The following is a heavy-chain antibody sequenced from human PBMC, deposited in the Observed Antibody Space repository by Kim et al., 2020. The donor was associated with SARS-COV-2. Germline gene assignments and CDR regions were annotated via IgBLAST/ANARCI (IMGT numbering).Heavy chain of an antibody. J-gene: IGHJ3*02. CDR3: AGEAGTSTIDI. CDR1: GGSISSYY. CDR2: IYYSGST. D-gene: IGHD6-19*01. Sequence: SETLSLTCTVSGGSISSYYWSWIRQPPGKGLEWIGFIYYSGSTNYNPSLKRRVTITVYTAKNQFSLTLSAVTAADTVVSYCAGEAGTSTIDIWGQGTMVTVSS. V-gene: IGHV4-59*13.